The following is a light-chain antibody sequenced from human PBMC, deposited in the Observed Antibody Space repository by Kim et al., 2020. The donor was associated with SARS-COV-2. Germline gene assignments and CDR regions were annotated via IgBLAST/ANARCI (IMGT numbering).Light chain of an antibody. J-gene: IGLJ2*01. CDR1: KVGDKS. Sequence: GPRGKTAGITGAADKVGDKSACCNQQKPGKSPVLVIYQDSKRPSGIPAGFSGSNSGNTAPLTISGTQAMDEADYYCQAWESSTVVFGGGTQLTVL. CDR3: QAWESSTVV. CDR2: QDS. V-gene: IGLV3-1*01.